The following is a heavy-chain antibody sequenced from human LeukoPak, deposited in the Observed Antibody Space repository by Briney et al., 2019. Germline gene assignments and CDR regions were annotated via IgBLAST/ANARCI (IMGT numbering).Heavy chain of an antibody. Sequence: SETLSLTCTVSGESISSYYWSWIRQPPGKGLEWIGYIYYSGSTNYNPSLKSRVTISVDTSKNQFSLKLSSVTAADTAVYYCVRGVTYFDYWGQGTLVTVSS. D-gene: IGHD3-10*01. CDR3: VRGVTYFDY. CDR1: GESISSYY. CDR2: IYYSGST. V-gene: IGHV4-59*01. J-gene: IGHJ4*02.